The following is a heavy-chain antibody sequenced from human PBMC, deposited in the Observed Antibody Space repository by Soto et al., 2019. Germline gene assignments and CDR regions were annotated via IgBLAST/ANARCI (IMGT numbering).Heavy chain of an antibody. CDR1: GGTFSSYA. J-gene: IGHJ3*01. V-gene: IGHV1-69*01. D-gene: IGHD3-22*01. CDR2: IIPFFGRT. Sequence: QVQLVQSGTEVKKPGSSVKVSCKASGGTFSSYAITWVRQAPGQGLEWMGGIIPFFGRTNYAQKFQGRVTITADESTTTAYMDLSSLRSEDTAVYYCARGAGYYDSSGYYYRAFDLWGQGTMVTVSS. CDR3: ARGAGYYDSSGYYYRAFDL.